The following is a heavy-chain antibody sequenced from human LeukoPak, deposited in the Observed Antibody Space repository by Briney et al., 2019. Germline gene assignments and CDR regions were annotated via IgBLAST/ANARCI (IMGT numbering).Heavy chain of an antibody. Sequence: PGGSLKLSCAASGFTFSGSSMHWVRQASGKGLEWVGRIRTKGNSYATAYAASVKGRFTISRDDSKNTTYLQMNSLKTEDTAVYYCCGGARDADYETWFDPWGRGTLVTVSS. V-gene: IGHV3-73*01. D-gene: IGHD4-17*01. J-gene: IGHJ5*02. CDR1: GFTFSGSS. CDR3: CGGARDADYETWFDP. CDR2: IRTKGNSYAT.